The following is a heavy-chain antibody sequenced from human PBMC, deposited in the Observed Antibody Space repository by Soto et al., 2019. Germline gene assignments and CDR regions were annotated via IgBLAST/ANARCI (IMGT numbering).Heavy chain of an antibody. J-gene: IGHJ6*02. CDR3: AKDRSSGSYYYYGMDV. CDR2: ISYDGSNK. D-gene: IGHD6-19*01. Sequence: PGGSLRLSCAASGFTFSSYGMHWVRQAPGKGLEWVAVISYDGSNKYYADSVKGRFTISRDNSKNTLYLQMNSLRAEDTAVYYCAKDRSSGSYYYYGMDVWGQGTTVTVSS. CDR1: GFTFSSYG. V-gene: IGHV3-30*18.